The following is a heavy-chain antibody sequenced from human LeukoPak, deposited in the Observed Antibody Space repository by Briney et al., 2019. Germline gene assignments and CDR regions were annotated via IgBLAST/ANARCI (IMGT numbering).Heavy chain of an antibody. Sequence: PGGSLRLSCAASGFTFSSYAMSWVRQAPGKGLEWVSAISGSGGSTYYADSVKGRFTISRDNSKNTLYLQMNSLGAEDTAVYYCAKDRSLAFYYGSGSYYNGINWFDPWGQGTLVTVSS. CDR3: AKDRSLAFYYGSGSYYNGINWFDP. V-gene: IGHV3-23*01. D-gene: IGHD3-10*01. J-gene: IGHJ5*02. CDR2: ISGSGGST. CDR1: GFTFSSYA.